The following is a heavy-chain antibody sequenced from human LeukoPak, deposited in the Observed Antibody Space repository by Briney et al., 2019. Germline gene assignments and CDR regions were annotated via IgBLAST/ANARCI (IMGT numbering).Heavy chain of an antibody. CDR2: ISGSGVST. D-gene: IGHD2-2*01. V-gene: IGHV3-23*01. CDR1: GFAFSSYA. CDR3: AKTLGYCTTTSCFPYYGMDV. J-gene: IGHJ6*04. Sequence: GGSLRLSCAASGFAFSSYAMSWVRQAPGMGLEWVSAISGSGVSTYYSDSVKGRFTISRDNSKNTLYLQMNNLRAEDTAVYYCAKTLGYCTTTSCFPYYGMDVWGKGTTVNVSS.